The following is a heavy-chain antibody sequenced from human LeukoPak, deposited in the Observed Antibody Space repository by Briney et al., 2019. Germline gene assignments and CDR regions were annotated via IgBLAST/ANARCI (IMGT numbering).Heavy chain of an antibody. D-gene: IGHD1-1*01. CDR2: IYFSGGT. CDR1: GDSISSSNCY. J-gene: IGHJ4*02. V-gene: IGHV4-39*01. Sequence: SETLSLTCTVSGDSISSSNCYWGWIRQPPGKGLEWIGSIYFSGGTYYNASLKSRVTISVDTSKNQFSLKLSSVTAADTAVYYCASLRERSYWGQGTLVTVSS. CDR3: ASLRERSY.